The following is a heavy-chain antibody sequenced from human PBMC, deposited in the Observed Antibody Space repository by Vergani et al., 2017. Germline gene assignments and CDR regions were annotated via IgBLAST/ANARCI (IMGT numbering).Heavy chain of an antibody. CDR1: GFTFSSYG. J-gene: IGHJ4*02. V-gene: IGHV3-33*01. CDR3: ATKPLEYSSSPGDY. D-gene: IGHD6-6*01. CDR2: IWYDGSNK. Sequence: VQLVESGGGLVQPGRSLRLSCAASGFTFSSYGMHWVRQAPGKGLEWVAVIWYDGSNKYYADSVKGRFTISRDNSKNTLYLQMNSLRAEDTAVYYCATKPLEYSSSPGDYWGQGTLVTVSS.